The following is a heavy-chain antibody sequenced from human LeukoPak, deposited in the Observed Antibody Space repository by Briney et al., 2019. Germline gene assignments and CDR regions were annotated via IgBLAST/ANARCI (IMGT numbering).Heavy chain of an antibody. CDR1: GGSISSYY. V-gene: IGHV4-59*12. CDR2: IYHSGST. CDR3: ARGGVGDVDAFDI. Sequence: PSETLSLTCTVSGGSISSYYWSWIRQPPGKGLEWIGEIYHSGSTNYNPSLKSRVTISVDKSKNQFSLKLSSVTAADTAVYYCARGGVGDVDAFDIWGQGTMVTVSS. D-gene: IGHD4-17*01. J-gene: IGHJ3*02.